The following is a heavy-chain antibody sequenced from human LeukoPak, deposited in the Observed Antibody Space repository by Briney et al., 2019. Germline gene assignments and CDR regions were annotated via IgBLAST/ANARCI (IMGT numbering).Heavy chain of an antibody. CDR3: ATYRQVLLPFES. V-gene: IGHV3-23*01. CDR1: GFTFSSYG. CDR2: IFPSGGEI. J-gene: IGHJ4*02. Sequence: PGGTLRLSCAASGFTFSSYGMSWVRQDPGKGLEGVSSIFPSGGEIHYADSVRGRFTISRDNSKSTLSLQMNSLRAEDTAIYYCATYRQVLLPFESWGQGTLVTVSS. D-gene: IGHD2-8*02.